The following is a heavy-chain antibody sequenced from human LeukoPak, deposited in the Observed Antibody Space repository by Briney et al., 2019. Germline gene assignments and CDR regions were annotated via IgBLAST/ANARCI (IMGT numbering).Heavy chain of an antibody. CDR1: GGSISSSTNY. CDR3: ARHLPGDGNDYSFDV. J-gene: IGHJ3*01. V-gene: IGHV4-39*01. CDR2: IYYSGNT. D-gene: IGHD1-1*01. Sequence: SETLSLTCTVSGGSISSSTNYWGWIRQHPGKGPEWIVSIYYSGNTYYNSSLKSRATISVDTSKNQFSLKLTSVTAADTAVYYCARHLPGDGNDYSFDVWGQGTMVTVSS.